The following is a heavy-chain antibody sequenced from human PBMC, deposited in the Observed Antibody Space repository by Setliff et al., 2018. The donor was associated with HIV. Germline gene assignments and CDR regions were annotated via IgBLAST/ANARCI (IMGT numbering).Heavy chain of an antibody. CDR2: MNPNSGNT. D-gene: IGHD3-10*01. J-gene: IGHJ6*03. CDR1: GYTFTNYD. V-gene: IGHV1-8*03. Sequence: ASVKVSCKASGYTFTNYDINWVRQATGQGLEWMGWMNPNSGNTGFAQKFQGRVTITADESRTTAYLDLNSLRTEDTAVYYCATAGEMATNGYSYYYMGVWGKGTTVTVSS. CDR3: ATAGEMATNGYSYYYMGV.